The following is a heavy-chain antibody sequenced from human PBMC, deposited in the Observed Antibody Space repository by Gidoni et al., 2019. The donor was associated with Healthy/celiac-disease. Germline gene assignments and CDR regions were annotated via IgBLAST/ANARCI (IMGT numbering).Heavy chain of an antibody. D-gene: IGHD6-13*01. V-gene: IGHV3-23*01. CDR2: ISGSGGST. J-gene: IGHJ3*02. Sequence: EVQLLESGGGLVQTGGSLRLYCAASGLTFSRDAMSWVRQAPGKGLEWVSAISGSGGSTYYADSVKGRFTISRDNSKNTLYLQMNSLRAEDTAVYYCAKDSSGASSSWYDAFDIWGQGTMVTVSS. CDR3: AKDSSGASSSWYDAFDI. CDR1: GLTFSRDA.